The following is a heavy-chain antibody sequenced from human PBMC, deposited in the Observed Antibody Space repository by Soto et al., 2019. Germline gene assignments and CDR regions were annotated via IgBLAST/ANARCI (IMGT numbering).Heavy chain of an antibody. V-gene: IGHV1-46*01. D-gene: IGHD5-12*01. CDR2: MNPSGDRT. CDR1: GYTFSSSY. CDR3: ARGRGYSGDDLQEDGFDI. Sequence: QVQLRQSGTEVKEPGASVNLSCKASGYTFSSSYSHGGRQAPGQGHEWMGIMNPSGDRTNDAQNFQGRVTMTRDTATSTVYMELSSLRSEDTAVYYCARGRGYSGDDLQEDGFDIWCEGTMVSV. J-gene: IGHJ3*02.